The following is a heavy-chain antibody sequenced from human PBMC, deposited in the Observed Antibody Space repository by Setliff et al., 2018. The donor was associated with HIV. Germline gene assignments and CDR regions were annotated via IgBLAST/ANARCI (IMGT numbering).Heavy chain of an antibody. V-gene: IGHV4-4*08. CDR3: ARDRTITIFGVVLSYMDV. Sequence: SETLSLTCTVSGGSISSYYWSWIRQPPGQGLEWIGYIYTSGSTNYNPSLKSRVTISVDTSKNQFSLKLSSVTAADTAVYYGARDRTITIFGVVLSYMDVWGKGTTVTVSS. CDR2: IYTSGST. D-gene: IGHD3-3*01. J-gene: IGHJ6*03. CDR1: GGSISSYY.